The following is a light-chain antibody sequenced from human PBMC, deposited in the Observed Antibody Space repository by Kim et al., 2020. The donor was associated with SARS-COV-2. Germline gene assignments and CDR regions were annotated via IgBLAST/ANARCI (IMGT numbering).Light chain of an antibody. Sequence: DIVMTQSPLSLPVTPGEPASISCRSSQSLLHSNGYNYLDWYLQKPGQSPQLLIYLGSNRASGVPDRFSGSGSGTDFTLKISRVEAEEVGVYYCMQTLQTPLTFGGGTKLEI. J-gene: IGKJ4*01. CDR2: LGS. CDR1: QSLLHSNGYNY. CDR3: MQTLQTPLT. V-gene: IGKV2-28*01.